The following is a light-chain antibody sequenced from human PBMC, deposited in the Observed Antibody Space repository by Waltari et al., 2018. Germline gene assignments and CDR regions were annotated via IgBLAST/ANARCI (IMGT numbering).Light chain of an antibody. CDR3: SYYPDTHTPVV. V-gene: IGLV2-14*03. CDR1: SSDGDEYRI. Sequence: QSALTQPASVSGSPGQSVTISCTGVSSDGDEYRIISSSRQHPGKAPKLFLYDASNRASDISNRFSGYTSGNTASLTISRLQADDEADYFCSYYPDTHTPVVFGGGTKLTV. CDR2: DAS. J-gene: IGLJ2*01.